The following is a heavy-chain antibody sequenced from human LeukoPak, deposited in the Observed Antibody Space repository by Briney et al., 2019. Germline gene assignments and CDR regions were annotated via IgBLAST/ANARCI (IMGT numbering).Heavy chain of an antibody. D-gene: IGHD4-17*01. Sequence: SETLSLTCAVSGGSISSYYWSWIRQPPGKGLEWIGYIYYSGSTNYNPSLKSRVTMSVDTSKNQFSLKLSSVTAADTAVYYCARLSTVTTSFDYWGQGTLVTVSS. CDR2: IYYSGST. J-gene: IGHJ4*02. CDR3: ARLSTVTTSFDY. V-gene: IGHV4-59*12. CDR1: GGSISSYY.